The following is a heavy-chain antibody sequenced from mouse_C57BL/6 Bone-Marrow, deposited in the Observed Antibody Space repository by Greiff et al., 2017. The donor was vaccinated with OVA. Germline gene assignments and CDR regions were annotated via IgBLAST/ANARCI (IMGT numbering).Heavy chain of an antibody. CDR1: GFTFSSYG. D-gene: IGHD1-1*01. CDR3: VSYYYGSSLDWYFDV. V-gene: IGHV5-6*01. J-gene: IGHJ1*03. Sequence: EVHLVESGGDLVKPGGSLKLSCAASGFTFSSYGMSWVRQTPDKRLEWVATISSGGSYTYYPDSVKGRFTISRDNAKNTLYLQRSSMESEETAMYYCVSYYYGSSLDWYFDVWGTGTTVTVSS. CDR2: ISSGGSYT.